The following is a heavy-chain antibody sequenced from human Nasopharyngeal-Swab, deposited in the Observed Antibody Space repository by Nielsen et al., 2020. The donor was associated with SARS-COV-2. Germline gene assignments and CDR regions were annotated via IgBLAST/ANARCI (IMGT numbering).Heavy chain of an antibody. CDR1: GGSFSGYY. V-gene: IGHV4-34*01. CDR3: ARGRSGRRSGRPTPTEKGNYFDY. Sequence: SETLSLTCAVYGGSFSGYYWSWIRKPPGKGLEWIGEINHSGSTNYNPSLKSRVTISVDTTKNQFSLKLSSVTAADTAVYYCARGRSGRRSGRPTPTEKGNYFDYWGQGTLVTVSS. CDR2: INHSGST. D-gene: IGHD6-19*01. J-gene: IGHJ4*02.